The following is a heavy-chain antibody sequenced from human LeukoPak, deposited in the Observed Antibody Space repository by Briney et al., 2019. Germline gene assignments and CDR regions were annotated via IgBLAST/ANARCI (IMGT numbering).Heavy chain of an antibody. D-gene: IGHD1-26*01. CDR2: IYTTGST. Sequence: SETLSLTCTVSGDSISIGSHFWSWIRQPAGKGLEWIGRIYTTGSTNYNPSLKSRVTISADTSKNQFSLKLSSVTAADTAVYYCAREGSGSHPGYYWGQGTLVTVSS. J-gene: IGHJ4*02. CDR1: GDSISIGSHF. CDR3: AREGSGSHPGYY. V-gene: IGHV4-61*02.